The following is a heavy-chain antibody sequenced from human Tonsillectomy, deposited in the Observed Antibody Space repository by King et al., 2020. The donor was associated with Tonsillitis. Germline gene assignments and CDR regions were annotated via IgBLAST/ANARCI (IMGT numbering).Heavy chain of an antibody. V-gene: IGHV4-59*01. Sequence: QLQESDPGLVKPSETLSLTCTVSGGSISSYYWSWIRQPPGKGLEWIGYIYYSGSTNYNPSLKSRVTISVDTSKNQFSLKLSSVTAADTAVYYCARNPGGYYYGMDVWGQGTTVTVSS. CDR1: GGSISSYY. CDR3: ARNPGGYYYGMDV. J-gene: IGHJ6*02. CDR2: IYYSGST.